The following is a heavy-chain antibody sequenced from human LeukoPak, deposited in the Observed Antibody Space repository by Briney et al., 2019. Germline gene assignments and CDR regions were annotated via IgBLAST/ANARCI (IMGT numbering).Heavy chain of an antibody. CDR1: GFTFSSFW. J-gene: IGHJ4*02. CDR2: IEEDGSEK. V-gene: IGHV3-7*05. D-gene: IGHD3-16*01. Sequence: GGSLRLSCAASGFTFSSFWMTWVRQAPRKGLEWLAKIEEDGSEKYYVDSVKGRFNISRDNAKNSLYLQMSRLRAEDTAVYYCARWGESNDYWGQGTLVTVSS. CDR3: ARWGESNDY.